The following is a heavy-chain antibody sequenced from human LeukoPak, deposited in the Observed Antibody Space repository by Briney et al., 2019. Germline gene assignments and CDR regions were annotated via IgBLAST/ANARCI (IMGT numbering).Heavy chain of an antibody. J-gene: IGHJ4*02. CDR3: AVVGRWGELSHPLDY. D-gene: IGHD3-16*02. Sequence: SETLSLTCTVFGGSISSSSYYWGWIRQPPGKGLEWIGSIYYSGSTFYNPSLKSRVTISVDTSKNQFSLKLNSVTAADTAVYYCAVVGRWGELSHPLDYWGQGTLVTVSS. CDR1: GGSISSSSYY. V-gene: IGHV4-39*07. CDR2: IYYSGST.